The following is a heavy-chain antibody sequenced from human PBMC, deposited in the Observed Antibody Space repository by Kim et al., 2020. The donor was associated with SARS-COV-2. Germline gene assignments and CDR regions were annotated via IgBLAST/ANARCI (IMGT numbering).Heavy chain of an antibody. J-gene: IGHJ6*02. CDR1: GFTFSSYA. CDR2: ISYDGSNK. Sequence: GGSLRLSCAASGFTFSSYAMHWVRQAPGKGLEWVAVISYDGSNKYYVDSVKGRFTISRDNSKNTLYLQMNSLRAEDTAVYYCARETGPKPFIVGAFLANYYYYYGMDVWGQGTTVTVSS. V-gene: IGHV3-30*04. CDR3: ARETGPKPFIVGAFLANYYYYYGMDV. D-gene: IGHD1-26*01.